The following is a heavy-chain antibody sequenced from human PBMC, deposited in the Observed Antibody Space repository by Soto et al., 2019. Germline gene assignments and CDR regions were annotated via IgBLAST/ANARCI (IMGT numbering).Heavy chain of an antibody. D-gene: IGHD4-17*01. CDR3: AKDYDYGDSLPFDY. Sequence: EVQLLEAGGDLVQPGGSLRLSCAASGFNFRDYGMSWVRQAPGKGLEWLSAIIGVGDTSYYAASVRGRFTISRDNSKNTVSLQLNDLGAEDTAIYYCAKDYDYGDSLPFDYWGQGTLVTVSS. CDR1: GFNFRDYG. CDR2: IIGVGDTS. J-gene: IGHJ4*02. V-gene: IGHV3-23*01.